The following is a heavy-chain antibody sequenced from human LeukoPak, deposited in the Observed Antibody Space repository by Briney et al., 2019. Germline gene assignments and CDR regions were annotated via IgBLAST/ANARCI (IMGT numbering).Heavy chain of an antibody. CDR1: GFTFSNYG. V-gene: IGHV3-33*01. D-gene: IGHD1-7*01. Sequence: GGSLRLSCAASGFTFSNYGMHWVRQAPGKGLEWVAVIWYDGSNKDYADSVKGRFTISRDNSKNTLSLQMISLRAEDTAVYYCARARAITGTTSFDYWGQGTLVTVSS. CDR2: IWYDGSNK. CDR3: ARARAITGTTSFDY. J-gene: IGHJ4*02.